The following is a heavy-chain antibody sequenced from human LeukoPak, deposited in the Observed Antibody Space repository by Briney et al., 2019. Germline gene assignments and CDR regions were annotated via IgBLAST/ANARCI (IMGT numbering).Heavy chain of an antibody. CDR2: ISGSGDRT. CDR3: AKDTDIYYYYYDMDV. V-gene: IGHV3-23*01. CDR1: GLTYSSYA. J-gene: IGHJ6*02. D-gene: IGHD3-9*01. Sequence: GGSLRLSCAASGLTYSSYAMNWVRQAPGKGLEWVSGISGSGDRTYYADSVKGRYTIYRDNSKNRLYLQMNSLRAEDTAVYFCAKDTDIYYYYYDMDVWGQGTTVTVSS.